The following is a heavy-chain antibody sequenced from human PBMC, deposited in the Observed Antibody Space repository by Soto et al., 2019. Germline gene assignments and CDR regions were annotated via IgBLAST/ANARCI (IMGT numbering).Heavy chain of an antibody. CDR1: GFTFSSYE. D-gene: IGHD2-15*01. CDR2: ISSSGSTI. J-gene: IGHJ5*02. CDR3: ARFTVVTSSDWFDP. V-gene: IGHV3-48*03. Sequence: GGSLRLSCAASGFTFSSYEMNWVRQAPGKGLEWVSYISSSGSTIYYADSVKGRFTISRDNAKNSLYLQMNSLRAEDTAVYYCARFTVVTSSDWFDPWGQGTLVTVSS.